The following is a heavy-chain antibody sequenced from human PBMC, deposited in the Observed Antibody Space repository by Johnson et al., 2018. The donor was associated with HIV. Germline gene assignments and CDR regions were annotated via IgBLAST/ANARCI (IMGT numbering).Heavy chain of an antibody. CDR1: GFTFSDYA. CDR3: AKHLTQYYYDSSGYYYPEYDALDI. Sequence: VQLVESGGGVVQPGRSLTLSCIGSGFTFSDYAIHWVRQAPGKGLEWVAVISYDGSNKYYADSVKGRFTIPRDNSKNTLYMQMNSLRVVDTAVYYCAKHLTQYYYDSSGYYYPEYDALDIWGQGTMVTVSS. CDR2: ISYDGSNK. V-gene: IGHV3-30*04. D-gene: IGHD3-22*01. J-gene: IGHJ3*02.